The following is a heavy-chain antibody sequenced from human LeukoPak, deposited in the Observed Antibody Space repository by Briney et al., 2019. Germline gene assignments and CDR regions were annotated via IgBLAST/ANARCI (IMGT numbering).Heavy chain of an antibody. J-gene: IGHJ4*02. Sequence: PSETLSLTCSVHGGSFIGYHWNWIRQSPEKGLEWIGEINDRGHTNYNPSLESRVTISVHASKKQFSLKLTSVPAADTAVYYCARDPTTVVTLPYYFDFWGQGTLVTVSS. V-gene: IGHV4-34*01. CDR1: GGSFIGYH. CDR2: INDRGHT. D-gene: IGHD4-23*01. CDR3: ARDPTTVVTLPYYFDF.